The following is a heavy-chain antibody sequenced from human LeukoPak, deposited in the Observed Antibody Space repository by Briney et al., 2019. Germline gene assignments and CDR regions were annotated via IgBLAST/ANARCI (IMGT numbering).Heavy chain of an antibody. D-gene: IGHD6-25*01. CDR1: GYSFTNYW. CDR2: IFPGDSDT. Sequence: GESLKISCKGSGYSFTNYWIGWVRQMPGKGLEWMGIIFPGDSDTRYSPSFQGQVTISVDKSINTAYLQWSSLKASDTAVYYCARFPTDSSGLFDYWGQGTLVTVSS. CDR3: ARFPTDSSGLFDY. J-gene: IGHJ4*02. V-gene: IGHV5-51*01.